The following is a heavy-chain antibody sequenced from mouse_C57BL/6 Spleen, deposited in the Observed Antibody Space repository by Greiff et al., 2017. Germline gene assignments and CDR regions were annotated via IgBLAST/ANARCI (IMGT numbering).Heavy chain of an antibody. V-gene: IGHV1-74*01. D-gene: IGHD3-1*01. CDR2: IHPSDSDT. CDR1: GYTFTSYW. CDR3: ASSGNCSPVAY. Sequence: QVQLQQPGAELVKPGASVKVSCKASGYTFTSYWMHWVKQRPGQGLEWIGRIHPSDSDTNYNQKFKGKATLTVDKSSSSAYMQLRSLTTEDSAVYACASSGNCSPVAYWGQGTLVTVSA. J-gene: IGHJ3*01.